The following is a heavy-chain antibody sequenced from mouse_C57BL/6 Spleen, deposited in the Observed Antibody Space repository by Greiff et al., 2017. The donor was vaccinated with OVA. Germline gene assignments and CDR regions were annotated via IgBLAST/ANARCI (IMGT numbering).Heavy chain of an antibody. J-gene: IGHJ1*03. CDR2: IDPETGGT. CDR1: GYTFTDYE. D-gene: IGHD3-1*01. Sequence: QVQLQQSGAELVRPGASVTLSCKASGYTFTDYEMHWVKQTPVHGLEWIGAIDPETGGTAYNQKFKGKAILTADKSSSTAYMALRSLPSEDSEGYDCTISATGAQYFDVWGTGTTVTVSA. CDR3: TISATGAQYFDV. V-gene: IGHV1-15*01.